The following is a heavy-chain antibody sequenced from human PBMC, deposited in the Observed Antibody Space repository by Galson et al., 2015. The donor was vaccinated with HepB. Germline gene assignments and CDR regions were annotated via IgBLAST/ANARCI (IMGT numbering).Heavy chain of an antibody. CDR1: GFTFSSYS. CDR3: ARAEDIVATGTGY. D-gene: IGHD5-12*01. V-gene: IGHV3-21*01. Sequence: SLRLPCAASGFTFSSYSMNWVRQAPGKGLEWVSSISSSSSYIYYADSVKGRFTISRDNAKNSLYLQMNSLRAEDTAVYYCARAEDIVATGTGYWGQGTLVTVSS. J-gene: IGHJ4*02. CDR2: ISSSSSYI.